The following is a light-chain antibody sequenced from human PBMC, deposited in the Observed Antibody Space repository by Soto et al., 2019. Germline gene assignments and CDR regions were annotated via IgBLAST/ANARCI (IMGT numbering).Light chain of an antibody. J-gene: IGKJ4*01. Sequence: VVLTQSPPTLSFSPGESATLSCRASQSVGSNLAWYHQKRGQAPRLLIYDATERATGIPARFTGSRSGSDFTLSISSLEPDDFAVYYCQQRSDRLSFGGGTELAI. CDR2: DAT. CDR1: QSVGSN. V-gene: IGKV3-11*01. CDR3: QQRSDRLS.